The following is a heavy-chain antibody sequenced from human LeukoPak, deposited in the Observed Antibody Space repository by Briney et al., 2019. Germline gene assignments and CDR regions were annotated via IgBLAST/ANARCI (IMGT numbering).Heavy chain of an antibody. CDR1: GFTFSTFA. CDR3: ARGVGCSSTRCYGYFDY. CDR2: IAWNSGYI. V-gene: IGHV3-21*01. J-gene: IGHJ4*02. D-gene: IGHD2-2*01. Sequence: PGGSLRLSCAASGFTFSTFAMIWVRQPPGRGLEWVSGIAWNSGYIAYADSVKGRFTISRDTAKNSLYLQMNSLRAEDTAVYYCARGVGCSSTRCYGYFDYWGQGTLVTVSS.